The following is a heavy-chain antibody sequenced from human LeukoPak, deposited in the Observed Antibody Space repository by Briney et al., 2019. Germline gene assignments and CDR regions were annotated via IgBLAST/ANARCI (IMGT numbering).Heavy chain of an antibody. Sequence: GGSLRLSCAGSGFTATTNYMSWVRQAPGKGLEWVSVIYSSGSTSYADSVKGRFTISRDSSKNTVYLQMNSLRAEDTAVYYCARSSGGWYLGIDYWGQGTLVTVSS. CDR3: ARSSGGWYLGIDY. CDR1: GFTATTNY. J-gene: IGHJ4*02. CDR2: IYSSGST. D-gene: IGHD6-19*01. V-gene: IGHV3-53*01.